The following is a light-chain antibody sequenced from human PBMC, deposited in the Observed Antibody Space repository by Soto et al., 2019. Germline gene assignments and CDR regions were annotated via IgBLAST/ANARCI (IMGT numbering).Light chain of an antibody. CDR1: QSVSSSY. V-gene: IGKV3-20*01. Sequence: EIVLTQSPGTLSLSPGGRATLSCRASQSVSSSYLAWYQQKPGQAPRLLIYGASSRATGIPDRFSGSGSGTDFTLTISRLEPEDCAVYYCQQYGSSPLTFGQGTKVEIK. CDR2: GAS. CDR3: QQYGSSPLT. J-gene: IGKJ1*01.